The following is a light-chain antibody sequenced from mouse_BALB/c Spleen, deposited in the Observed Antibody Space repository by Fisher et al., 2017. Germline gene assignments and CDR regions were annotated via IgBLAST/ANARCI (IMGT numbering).Light chain of an antibody. CDR3: QQWSGYPLFT. J-gene: IGKJ4*01. Sequence: DIVLTQSTAIMAASLGQKVTMTCSASSSVSSSYLHWYQQKSGASPKPLIHRTSNLASGVPARFSGSGSGTSYSLTISSVEAEDDATYYCQQWSGYPLFTFGSGTKLEIK. CDR1: SSVSSSY. CDR2: RTS. V-gene: IGKV4-58*01.